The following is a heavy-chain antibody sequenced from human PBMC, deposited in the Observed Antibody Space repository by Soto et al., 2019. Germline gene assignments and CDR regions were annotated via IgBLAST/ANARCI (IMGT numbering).Heavy chain of an antibody. V-gene: IGHV3-23*01. CDR3: ARARELPLLRVPSSY. J-gene: IGHJ4*02. CDR1: GFTFDGYA. CDR2: IGGSGDGT. Sequence: GGSLRLSCAASGFTFDGYAMNWVRQAPGKGLQWVSTIGGSGDGTYYADSVKGRFTISRDNSKNTLYLQMNSMRAEDTAVYYCARARELPLLRVPSSYWGQRTLVTVSS. D-gene: IGHD1-7*01.